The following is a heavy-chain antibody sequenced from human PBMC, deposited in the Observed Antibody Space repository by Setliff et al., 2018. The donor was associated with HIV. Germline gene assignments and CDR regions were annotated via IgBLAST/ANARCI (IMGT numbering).Heavy chain of an antibody. CDR3: ARGYSSGWTGYFDY. V-gene: IGHV4-61*09. D-gene: IGHD6-19*01. CDR2: IYTSGST. J-gene: IGHJ4*02. Sequence: SETLSLTCTVSGGSISSGSNYWSWIRQPAGKGLEWIGHIYTSGSTNYNPSHKSRVTISEDTSKNQFSLRLSSATAADTAVYYCARGYSSGWTGYFDYWGQGTLVTVSS. CDR1: GGSISSGSNY.